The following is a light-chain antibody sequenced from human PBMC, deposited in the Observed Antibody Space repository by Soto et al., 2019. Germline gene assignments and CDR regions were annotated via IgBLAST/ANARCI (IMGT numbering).Light chain of an antibody. Sequence: TQSPSTLSASVGDRVAITCRASQSISSSYLAWYQQKPGQAPRLLIYAASSRATGIPDRFSGSGSGTDFTLTISRLEPEDFAVYYCQLYGGSHMFSFCQGTKLEIK. V-gene: IGKV3-20*01. J-gene: IGKJ2*01. CDR2: AAS. CDR1: QSISSSY. CDR3: QLYGGSHMFS.